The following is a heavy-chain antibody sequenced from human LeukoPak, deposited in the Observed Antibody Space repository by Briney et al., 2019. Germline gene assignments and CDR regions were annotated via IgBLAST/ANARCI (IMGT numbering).Heavy chain of an antibody. Sequence: SVKVSCKVSGYTLTELSMHWVRQAPGQGLEWMGGIIPIFGTANYAQKFQGRVTITADKSTSTAYMELSSLRSEDTAVYYCALGGRDGYDLYDYWGQGTLVTVSS. CDR2: IIPIFGTA. V-gene: IGHV1-69*06. D-gene: IGHD5-24*01. J-gene: IGHJ4*02. CDR3: ALGGRDGYDLYDY. CDR1: GYTLTELS.